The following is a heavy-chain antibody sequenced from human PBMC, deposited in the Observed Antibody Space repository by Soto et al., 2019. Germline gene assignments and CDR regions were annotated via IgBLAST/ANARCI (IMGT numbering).Heavy chain of an antibody. CDR2: IYYSGST. CDR1: GGSISSSSYY. V-gene: IGHV4-39*01. CDR3: ARHWNVVVVAYSPPVAFDI. J-gene: IGHJ3*02. Sequence: SETLSLTCTVSGGSISSSSYYWGWIRQPPGKGLEWIGSIYYSGSTYYNPSLKSRVTISVDTSKNQFSLKLSSVTAADTAVYYCARHWNVVVVAYSPPVAFDIWGQGTMVTVSS. D-gene: IGHD2-15*01.